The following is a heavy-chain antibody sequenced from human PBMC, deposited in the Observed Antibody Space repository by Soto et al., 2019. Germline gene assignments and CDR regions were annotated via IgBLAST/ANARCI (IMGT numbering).Heavy chain of an antibody. CDR1: GGSISSSSYF. Sequence: SETLSLTCSVSGGSISSSSYFWGWILHPPGKGLEWIGSIYYSGSTYYNPSLKSRVTVSVDTSKNQFSLKLSSVTAADTAVYYCARGPTYYDILTGYYNAFDIWGQGTMVT. V-gene: IGHV4-39*07. J-gene: IGHJ3*02. CDR3: ARGPTYYDILTGYYNAFDI. D-gene: IGHD3-9*01. CDR2: IYYSGST.